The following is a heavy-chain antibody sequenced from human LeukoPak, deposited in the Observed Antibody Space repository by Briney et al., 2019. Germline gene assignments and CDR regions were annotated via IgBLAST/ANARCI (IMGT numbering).Heavy chain of an antibody. CDR3: ARDSSPTTGGYYMDV. Sequence: PGGSLRLSCAASGFTFRSDWMHWVRQVPGKGLVWVSRINTDGSSTNYADSVKGRFTISRDNAKNTRYLQMNSLRAEDTAVYYCARDSSPTTGGYYMDVWGKGTTVTVSS. CDR2: INTDGSST. V-gene: IGHV3-74*01. J-gene: IGHJ6*03. CDR1: GFTFRSDW. D-gene: IGHD1-14*01.